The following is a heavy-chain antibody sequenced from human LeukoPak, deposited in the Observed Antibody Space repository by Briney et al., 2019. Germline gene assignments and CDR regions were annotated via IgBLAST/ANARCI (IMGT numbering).Heavy chain of an antibody. CDR3: ARDVGYCSGTSCYPYWFDY. D-gene: IGHD2-15*01. Sequence: GGSLRLSCAASGFTFSGYGLNWVRLAPGKGLEWLSYISSGGNDIYNADSVKGRFTISRDNAKNSLYLQLNSLRAEDTAVYYCARDVGYCSGTSCYPYWFDYWGQGTLVTVSS. CDR1: GFTFSGYG. J-gene: IGHJ4*02. V-gene: IGHV3-48*03. CDR2: ISSGGNDI.